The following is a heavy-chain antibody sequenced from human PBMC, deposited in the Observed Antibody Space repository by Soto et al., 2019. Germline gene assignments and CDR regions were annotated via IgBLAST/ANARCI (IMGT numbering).Heavy chain of an antibody. D-gene: IGHD1-1*01. V-gene: IGHV3-23*01. CDR3: AKGRQGTATRYYYYYGMDV. J-gene: IGHJ6*02. Sequence: GSLRLSCAASGFTFSRYAISWVRQAPGKGLEWVSAISGSGGSTYYADSVKGRFTISRDNSKNTLYLQMNSLRAEDTAVYYCAKGRQGTATRYYYYYGMDVRGQGTTVTVS. CDR1: GFTFSRYA. CDR2: ISGSGGST.